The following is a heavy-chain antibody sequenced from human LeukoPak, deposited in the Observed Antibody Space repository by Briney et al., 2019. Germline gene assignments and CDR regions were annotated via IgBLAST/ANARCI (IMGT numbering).Heavy chain of an antibody. J-gene: IGHJ4*02. CDR2: INPNSGGT. Sequence: GASVKVSCKASGYTFTGYYMHWVRQAPGQGLEWMGWINPNSGGTNYAQKFQGRVTMTRDTSISTAYMELSRLRSDDTAVYYCARVVSPYYDFWSGYLVNLHFDYWGQGTLVTVSS. V-gene: IGHV1-2*02. D-gene: IGHD3-3*01. CDR1: GYTFTGYY. CDR3: ARVVSPYYDFWSGYLVNLHFDY.